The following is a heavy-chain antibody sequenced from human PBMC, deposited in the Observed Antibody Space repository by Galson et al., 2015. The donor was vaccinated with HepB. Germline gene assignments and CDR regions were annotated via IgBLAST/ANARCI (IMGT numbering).Heavy chain of an antibody. J-gene: IGHJ6*02. Sequence: ATLSLTCTVSGGSVSSGYDSWSWIRQPPGKGLAWIGYIYYSGSGSHNPSLKSRVTISVDTSKNQFSLKLSSVTAADTAVYYCARGPGSGSSYYYGMDVWGQGTTVTASS. CDR1: GGSVSSGYDS. V-gene: IGHV4-61*01. CDR3: ARGPGSGSSYYYGMDV. D-gene: IGHD6-19*01. CDR2: IYYSGSG.